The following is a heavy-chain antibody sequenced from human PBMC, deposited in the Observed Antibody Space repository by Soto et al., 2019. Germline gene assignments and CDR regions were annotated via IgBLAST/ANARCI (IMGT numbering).Heavy chain of an antibody. D-gene: IGHD4-17*01. CDR1: GFTLSNAW. CDR3: ATDTDYGDYFDY. CDR2: IKRKTDGRTT. V-gene: IGHV3-15*01. Sequence: EVQLVESGGGLVKPGGSLRLSCAASGFTLSNAWMSWVRQAPGEGLEWVGRIKRKTDGRTTDYAAPVKGRFTISRDDSKNMLYLQMHSLKTEDTAVYYCATDTDYGDYFDYWGQGTLVTVSS. J-gene: IGHJ4*02.